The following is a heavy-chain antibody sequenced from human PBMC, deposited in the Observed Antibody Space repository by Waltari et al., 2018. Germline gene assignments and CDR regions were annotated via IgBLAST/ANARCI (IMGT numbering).Heavy chain of an antibody. Sequence: EVQLLESGGDFVQPGGSLRLSFAISGFSVGSDAINWGRQAPGTGLEWVAAISVSDDTYYALSVNGRFTISRDTSRNTVYLHMNSLRAEDTAVYYCAKPFYNWDDPLDSWGQGTLVTVSS. CDR3: AKPFYNWDDPLDS. V-gene: IGHV3-23*01. J-gene: IGHJ4*02. CDR1: GFSVGSDA. CDR2: ISVSDDT. D-gene: IGHD1-20*01.